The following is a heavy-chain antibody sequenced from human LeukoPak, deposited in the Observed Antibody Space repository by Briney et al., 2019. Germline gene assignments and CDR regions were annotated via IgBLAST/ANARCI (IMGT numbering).Heavy chain of an antibody. J-gene: IGHJ5*02. CDR2: ISSSGSTI. D-gene: IGHD3-3*01. CDR1: GFTFSDYY. Sequence: GGSLRLSCAASGFTFSDYYMSWIRQAPGKGLEWVSYISSSGSTIYYADSVKGRFTISRDNAKNSLYPQMNSLRAEDTAVYYCARDLWSGYYYNWFDPWGQGTLVTVSS. CDR3: ARDLWSGYYYNWFDP. V-gene: IGHV3-11*01.